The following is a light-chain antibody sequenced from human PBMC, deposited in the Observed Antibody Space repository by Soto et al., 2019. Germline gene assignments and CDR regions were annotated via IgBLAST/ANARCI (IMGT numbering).Light chain of an antibody. CDR3: QQSFNTPRT. CDR1: QSISKY. J-gene: IGKJ4*01. Sequence: DIQMTQSPSSLSASVGDRVTITCRASQSISKYLNWYQQKPGKAPDLLIYSVSNLQSGVPSRFSGYGSRTDFTLTISSLQPEDFATYYCQQSFNTPRTFGGGTKVDIK. CDR2: SVS. V-gene: IGKV1-39*01.